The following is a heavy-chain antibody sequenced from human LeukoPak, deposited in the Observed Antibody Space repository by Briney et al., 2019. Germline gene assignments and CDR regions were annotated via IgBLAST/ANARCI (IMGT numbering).Heavy chain of an antibody. CDR2: IYSGGST. Sequence: GGTLRLSCAASGFTFSNYDMTWVRQAPGKGLEWVSPIYSGGSTYYADSVKGRFTISRDNSKNTLYLQMNSLRAEDTAAYYCARGATDTTRWFDPWGQGTLVTVSS. J-gene: IGHJ5*02. CDR3: ARGATDTTRWFDP. CDR1: GFTFSNYD. V-gene: IGHV3-66*01. D-gene: IGHD1-7*01.